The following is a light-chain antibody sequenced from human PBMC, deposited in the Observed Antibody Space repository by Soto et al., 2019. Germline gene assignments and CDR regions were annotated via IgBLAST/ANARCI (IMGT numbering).Light chain of an antibody. V-gene: IGKV1-9*01. J-gene: IGKJ2*01. Sequence: IQVTQSPSILSASVGDRVTITCRTSQGVMNSFAWYQQKSGKAPLLLIYSISSLYSGVSSRFSGSGSGAESTLTISGLQPEEFATEFCHQLYTYPHTFGLGTQLQI. CDR3: HQLYTYPHT. CDR2: SIS. CDR1: QGVMNS.